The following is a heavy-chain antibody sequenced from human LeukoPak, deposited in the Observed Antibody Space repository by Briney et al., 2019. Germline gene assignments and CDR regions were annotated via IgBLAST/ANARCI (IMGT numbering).Heavy chain of an antibody. CDR1: GDSFSSNSAS. D-gene: IGHD1-26*01. J-gene: IGHJ5*02. Sequence: SQTLSLTCAISGDSFSSNSASWNWVRQSPSRGLEWLGRTYYRSKWNTDYAVSVKGRITINPDTSKNQFSLYLNSVTPEDTAVYYRARDPDSSYEWGPFDPWGQGTLVTVSS. CDR2: TYYRSKWNT. V-gene: IGHV6-1*01. CDR3: ARDPDSSYEWGPFDP.